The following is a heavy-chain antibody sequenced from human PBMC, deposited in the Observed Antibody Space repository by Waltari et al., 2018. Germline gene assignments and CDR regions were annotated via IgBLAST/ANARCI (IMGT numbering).Heavy chain of an antibody. V-gene: IGHV4-38-2*01. Sequence: QVQLQESGPGLVKPSETLSLTCAVSGYSISSGYYWGWIRQPPGKGLEWIGSIYHCGSTYYNPSRKGRVTISVDTSKNQFSRKLSSGTAADTAVYYWAVGAEDGMDVWGQGTTVTVSS. CDR3: AVGAEDGMDV. D-gene: IGHD1-26*01. CDR2: IYHCGST. J-gene: IGHJ6*02. CDR1: GYSISSGYY.